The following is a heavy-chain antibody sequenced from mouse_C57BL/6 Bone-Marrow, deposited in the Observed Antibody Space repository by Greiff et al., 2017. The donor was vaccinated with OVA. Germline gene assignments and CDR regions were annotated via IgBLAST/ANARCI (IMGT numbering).Heavy chain of an antibody. J-gene: IGHJ4*01. V-gene: IGHV14-4*01. Sequence: EVMLVESGAELVRPGASVKLSCTASGFNIKDDYMHWVKQRPEQGLEWIGWIDPENGDTEYASKFQGKATITADTSSNTAYLQLSSLTSEDTAVYYCTPLWLRRKGYYAMDYWGQGTSVTVSS. CDR1: GFNIKDDY. D-gene: IGHD2-2*01. CDR3: TPLWLRRKGYYAMDY. CDR2: IDPENGDT.